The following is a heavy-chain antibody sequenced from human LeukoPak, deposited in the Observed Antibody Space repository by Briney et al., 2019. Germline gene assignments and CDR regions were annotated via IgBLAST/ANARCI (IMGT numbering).Heavy chain of an antibody. Sequence: SETLSLTCTVSGGSVTSTTYYWGWVRQPPGKGLEWVGVVHYNGATYYDPSLKSRVTMSIDTSENQFSLKVASVTAADTAVYYCARRRVAATAGWFDPWSQGTLVTVSS. J-gene: IGHJ5*02. D-gene: IGHD2-15*01. CDR1: GGSVTSTTYY. CDR2: VHYNGAT. CDR3: ARRRVAATAGWFDP. V-gene: IGHV4-39*01.